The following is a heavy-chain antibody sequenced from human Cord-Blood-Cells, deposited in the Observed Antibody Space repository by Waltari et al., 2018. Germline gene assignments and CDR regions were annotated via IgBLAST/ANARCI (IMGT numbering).Heavy chain of an antibody. D-gene: IGHD3-10*01. CDR2: ISSSSSYI. Sequence: EVQLVESGGGLVKPGGSLRLSCAASGFTFSSYSMNWVRQAPGKGLEWVSSISSSSSYIYYADTVKGRFTISRDNAKNSLYLQMNSLRAEDTAVYYCARSDYYGSGSYYYWGQGTLVTVSS. CDR3: ARSDYYGSGSYYY. CDR1: GFTFSSYS. J-gene: IGHJ4*02. V-gene: IGHV3-21*01.